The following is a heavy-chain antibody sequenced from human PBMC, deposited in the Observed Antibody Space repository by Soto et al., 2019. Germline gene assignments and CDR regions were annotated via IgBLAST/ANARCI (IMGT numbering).Heavy chain of an antibody. V-gene: IGHV1-69*01. CDR2: IIPMFAAT. Sequence: QVQLAQSGAEVRKPGSSVKVSCRASGGSFSDFAFSWVRQAPGQGLEWMGGIIPMFAATKYAQRFQDRVTITADASTKTLYLALSSLTSDDSAVYYCARRGIVAVPAALSSYDDYTNYRFDSWGQGTLVSVSS. CDR3: ARRGIVAVPAALSSYDDYTNYRFDS. CDR1: GGSFSDFA. D-gene: IGHD2-15*01. J-gene: IGHJ4*02.